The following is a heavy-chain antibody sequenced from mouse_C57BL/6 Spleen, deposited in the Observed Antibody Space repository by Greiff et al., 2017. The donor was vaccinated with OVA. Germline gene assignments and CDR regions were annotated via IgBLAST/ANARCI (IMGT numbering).Heavy chain of an antibody. CDR1: GYTFTDYY. CDR3: ARGTLDY. Sequence: VQLQQSGAELVRPGASVKLSCKASGYTFTDYYINWVKQRPGQGLEWIARIYPGSGNTYYNEKFKGKATLTAEKSSSTAYMQLSSLTSEDSAVYFCARGTLDYWGQGTTLTVSS. CDR2: IYPGSGNT. V-gene: IGHV1-76*01. J-gene: IGHJ2*01. D-gene: IGHD3-3*01.